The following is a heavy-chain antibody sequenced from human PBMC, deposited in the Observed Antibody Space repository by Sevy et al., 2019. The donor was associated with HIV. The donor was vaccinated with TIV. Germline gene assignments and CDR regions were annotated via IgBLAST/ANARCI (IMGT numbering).Heavy chain of an antibody. CDR2: ISYDGSNK. V-gene: IGHV3-30-3*01. J-gene: IGHJ6*02. Sequence: GGSLRLSCAASGFTFSSYAMHWVRQAPGKGLEWVAVISYDGSNKYYADSVKGRFTISRDNSKNTLYLQMNGLRAEDTAVYYCARERYCSSTSCYPYGMDVWGQGTTVTVSS. D-gene: IGHD2-2*01. CDR1: GFTFSSYA. CDR3: ARERYCSSTSCYPYGMDV.